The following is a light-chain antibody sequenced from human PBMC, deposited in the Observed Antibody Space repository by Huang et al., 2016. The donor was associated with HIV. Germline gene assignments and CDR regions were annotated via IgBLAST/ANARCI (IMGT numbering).Light chain of an antibody. CDR1: QSVLYSLSKKNY. CDR2: WDT. Sequence: DIVMTQSPDSLAVSPGERATINCKSSQSVLYSLSKKNYLAWFQHKPGRPPKLLIYWDTTRESGVPDRFSGSGSGTDFTLTINNLQAEDVAVYFCLQYYSVPQTFGHGTKVEIK. CDR3: LQYYSVPQT. J-gene: IGKJ1*01. V-gene: IGKV4-1*01.